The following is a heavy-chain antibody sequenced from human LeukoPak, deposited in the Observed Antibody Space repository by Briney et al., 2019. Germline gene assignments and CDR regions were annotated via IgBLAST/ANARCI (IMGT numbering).Heavy chain of an antibody. Sequence: PSETLSLTCTVPGGSLRNYYCGCIRHPSENGLEWIGYIYCSGSTNYIPSLRSGVTLSVDTTKNQLSMSLCSVSAADTSVYISARHDPLWFGDGAFDIWGQGTMVTVSS. D-gene: IGHD3-10*01. V-gene: IGHV4-59*08. CDR2: IYCSGST. CDR1: GGSLRNYY. J-gene: IGHJ3*02. CDR3: ARHDPLWFGDGAFDI.